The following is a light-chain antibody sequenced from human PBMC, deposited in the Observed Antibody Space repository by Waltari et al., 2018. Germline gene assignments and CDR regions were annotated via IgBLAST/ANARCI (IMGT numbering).Light chain of an antibody. Sequence: QSALTQPASVSGSPGQSITITCAGTSSEPGTYNFVSWYQHRPGKAPKLMIYEDTQRPSGVSDRFSGSKSGNTASLRISGLQAEDEADYYCCSYADSNVVFGGGTKLTV. CDR1: SSEPGTYNF. J-gene: IGLJ2*01. CDR2: EDT. V-gene: IGLV2-23*01. CDR3: CSYADSNVV.